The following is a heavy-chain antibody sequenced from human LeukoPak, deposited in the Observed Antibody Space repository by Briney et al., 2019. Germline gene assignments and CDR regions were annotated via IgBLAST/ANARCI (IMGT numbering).Heavy chain of an antibody. CDR2: IYDSGST. J-gene: IGHJ4*02. D-gene: IGHD6-19*01. CDR1: GGSISSGNYY. CDR3: ARDSSGWSSVDY. Sequence: SETLSLTCNVSGGSISSGNYYWSWIRQHPGKGLEWIGYIYDSGSTHYNPSLKSRVTISADTSKNQFSLNMSSVTAADTAVYYYARDSSGWSSVDYWGQGTLVTVSS. V-gene: IGHV4-31*03.